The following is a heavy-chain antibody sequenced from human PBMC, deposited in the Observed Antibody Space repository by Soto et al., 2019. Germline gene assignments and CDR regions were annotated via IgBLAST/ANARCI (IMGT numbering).Heavy chain of an antibody. V-gene: IGHV3-66*01. Sequence: EVQLVESGGGLVQPGGSLRLSCAASGFTVSSNYMSWVRQAPGKGLEWVSVIYSGGSTYYADSVKGRFTISRDNSKNTLYLQMNRLRAEDTAVYYCARDYYDSSGTRVYWGQGTLVTVSS. CDR2: IYSGGST. CDR3: ARDYYDSSGTRVY. CDR1: GFTVSSNY. J-gene: IGHJ4*02. D-gene: IGHD3-22*01.